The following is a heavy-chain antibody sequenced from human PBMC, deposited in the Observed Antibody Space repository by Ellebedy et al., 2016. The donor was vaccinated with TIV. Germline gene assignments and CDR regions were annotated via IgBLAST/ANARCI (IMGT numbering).Heavy chain of an antibody. Sequence: PGGSLRLSCVASGFSIINYDMHWIRQAPGKGLEWLSYISSSSGTIYYADSVKGRFSISRDNAKNSLYLQMNSLRAEDTAVYYCASYGDYSNWGQGTLVSVSP. CDR2: ISSSSGTI. V-gene: IGHV3-48*01. J-gene: IGHJ4*02. D-gene: IGHD4-17*01. CDR3: ASYGDYSN. CDR1: GFSIINYD.